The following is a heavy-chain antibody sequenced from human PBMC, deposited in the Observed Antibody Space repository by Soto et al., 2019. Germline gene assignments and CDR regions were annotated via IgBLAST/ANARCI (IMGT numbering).Heavy chain of an antibody. CDR3: AREYCSGGSCYRFGWYFDL. J-gene: IGHJ2*01. V-gene: IGHV3-30-3*01. D-gene: IGHD2-15*01. Sequence: QVQLVESGGGVVQPGRSLRLSCAASGFTFSSYAMHWVRQAPGKGLEWVAVISYDGSNKYYADSVKGRFTISRDNSKNTLYLQMNSLRAEDTAVYYCAREYCSGGSCYRFGWYFDLWGPGTLVTVSS. CDR2: ISYDGSNK. CDR1: GFTFSSYA.